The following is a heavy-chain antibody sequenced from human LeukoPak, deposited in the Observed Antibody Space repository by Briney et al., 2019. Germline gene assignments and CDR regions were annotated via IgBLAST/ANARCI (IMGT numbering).Heavy chain of an antibody. D-gene: IGHD2-2*01. CDR3: ARERETYCSSTSCYEGRQYYYYYMDV. V-gene: IGHV4-39*07. CDR1: GGSISGTGHY. J-gene: IGHJ6*03. Sequence: SETLSLTCTVSGGSISGTGHYWGWIRQPPGKGLEWTGSFYYSGSTYYNPSLKSRVTISVDTSKNQFSLKLTSVTAADTAVYYCARERETYCSSTSCYEGRQYYYYYMDVWGKGTTVTISS. CDR2: FYYSGST.